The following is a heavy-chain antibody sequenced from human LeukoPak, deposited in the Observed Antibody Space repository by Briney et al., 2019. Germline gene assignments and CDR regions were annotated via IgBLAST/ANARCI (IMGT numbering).Heavy chain of an antibody. D-gene: IGHD3-10*01. Sequence: PGGSLRLSCAASGFTFSSYAMSWVRQAPGKGLEWVSAISGSGGSTYYADSVKGRFTISRNNSKNTLYLQMNSLRAEDTAVYYCAKDRTMVRGVMDYWGQGTLVTVSS. CDR2: ISGSGGST. V-gene: IGHV3-23*01. J-gene: IGHJ4*02. CDR3: AKDRTMVRGVMDY. CDR1: GFTFSSYA.